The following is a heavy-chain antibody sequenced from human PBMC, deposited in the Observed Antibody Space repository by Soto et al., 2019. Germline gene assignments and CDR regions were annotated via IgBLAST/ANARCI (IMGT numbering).Heavy chain of an antibody. J-gene: IGHJ3*02. CDR1: DFTFSNAW. CDR3: TTGQRGTTVVTQSAFDI. Sequence: GGSLRLSCAASDFTFSNAWMNWVRQAPGKGLEWVGRIKSKTDGGTTDYAAPVKGRFTISRDDSKNTLYLQMNSLKTEDTAVYYCTTGQRGTTVVTQSAFDIWGQGTMVTVSS. V-gene: IGHV3-15*07. D-gene: IGHD4-17*01. CDR2: IKSKTDGGTT.